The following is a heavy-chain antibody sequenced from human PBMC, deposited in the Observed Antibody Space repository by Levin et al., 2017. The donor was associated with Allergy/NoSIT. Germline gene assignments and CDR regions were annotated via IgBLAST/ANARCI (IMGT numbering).Heavy chain of an antibody. Sequence: SETLSLTCAVYGGSFSGYYWSWIRQPPGKGLEWIGEINHSGSTNYNPSLKSRVTISVDTSKNQFSLKLSSVTAADTAVYYCARETGTIFGVVHLSYWYFDLWGRGTLVTVSS. V-gene: IGHV4-34*01. CDR2: INHSGST. CDR1: GGSFSGYY. J-gene: IGHJ2*01. D-gene: IGHD3-3*01. CDR3: ARETGTIFGVVHLSYWYFDL.